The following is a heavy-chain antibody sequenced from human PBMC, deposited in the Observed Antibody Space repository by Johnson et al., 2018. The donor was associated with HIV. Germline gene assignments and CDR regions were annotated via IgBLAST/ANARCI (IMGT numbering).Heavy chain of an antibody. V-gene: IGHV3-33*05. CDR2: ISYDGSNK. CDR3: ARRGITIVADAFDI. J-gene: IGHJ3*02. Sequence: VQLVESGGGVVQPGRSLRLSCAASGFTFSSYGMHWVRQAPGKGLEWVAVISYDGSNKYYADSVKDRLIMSRDNSKNTLYLQMNSLRAEDTAVYYCARRGITIVADAFDIWGQGTMVTVSS. CDR1: GFTFSSYG. D-gene: IGHD3-10*01.